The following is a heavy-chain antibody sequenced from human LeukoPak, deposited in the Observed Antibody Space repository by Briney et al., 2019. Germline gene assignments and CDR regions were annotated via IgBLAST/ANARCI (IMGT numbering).Heavy chain of an antibody. CDR2: ISSSGTTI. J-gene: IGHJ4*02. Sequence: PGGSLRLSCVASGFTFSSYEMNWVRQAPVKGLEWVSYISSSGTTIYYADSVKGRFTISRDNAKNSLYLQMNSLRAEDTAVYYCARDREGYYTDYWGQGTLVTVSS. CDR1: GFTFSSYE. V-gene: IGHV3-48*03. CDR3: ARDREGYYTDY. D-gene: IGHD3-22*01.